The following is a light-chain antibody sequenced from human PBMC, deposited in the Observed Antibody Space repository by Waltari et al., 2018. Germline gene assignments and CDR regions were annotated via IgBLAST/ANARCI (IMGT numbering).Light chain of an antibody. J-gene: IGLJ3*02. CDR1: SSNIGSNT. V-gene: IGLV1-44*01. CDR2: INK. Sequence: QSVLTQPPSASGTPGQRVTISCFGSSSNIGSNTVNWYQQVPGTAPKLLLYINKKKPSRVPDRFSGSKACTSASLAISGLQYEDAADYSCAAWDDSLDAWVFGGGTKLTVL. CDR3: AAWDDSLDAWV.